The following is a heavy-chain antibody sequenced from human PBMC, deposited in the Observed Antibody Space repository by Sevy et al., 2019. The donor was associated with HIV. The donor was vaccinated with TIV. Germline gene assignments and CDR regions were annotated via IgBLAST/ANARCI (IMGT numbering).Heavy chain of an antibody. J-gene: IGHJ4*02. CDR2: ITGSGDAT. D-gene: IGHD1-7*01. CDR1: GFTFNTYA. V-gene: IGHV3-23*01. CDR3: ARGGLELPLIDY. Sequence: GESLKISCAASGFTFNTYAMSWVRQAPGKGLEWVSSITGSGDATYDAASVRGRFTISRDNSKNTVYLLTTSLGVHDTAVYYCARGGLELPLIDYWGQGTLVTVSS.